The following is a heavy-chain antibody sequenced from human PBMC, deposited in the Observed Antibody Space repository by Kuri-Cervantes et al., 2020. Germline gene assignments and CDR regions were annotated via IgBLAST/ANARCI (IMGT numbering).Heavy chain of an antibody. CDR2: IGSSGSLI. Sequence: GGSLRLSCAASGFTFSDYYMSWVRQAPGKGLEWISYIGSSGSLIYYEDSVKGRVTISRDNSKNTLYLQMNSLRAEDTAVYYCAKDPNGDYVGAFDDWGQGTMVTVSS. V-gene: IGHV3-11*01. J-gene: IGHJ3*01. CDR3: AKDPNGDYVGAFDD. D-gene: IGHD4-17*01. CDR1: GFTFSDYY.